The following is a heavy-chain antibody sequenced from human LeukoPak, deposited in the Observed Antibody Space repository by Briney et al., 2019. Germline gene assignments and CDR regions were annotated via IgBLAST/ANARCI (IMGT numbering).Heavy chain of an antibody. D-gene: IGHD2-2*02. V-gene: IGHV3-23*01. Sequence: GSLRLSCAASGFTFSNYALNWVRQAPGKGLEWVSGISNSGGTTYYADSVKGRFTISRDNSKNTLCLQMNSLRAEDTAVYYCAKSGCSSTSCYSILSGWLDPWGQGTLVTVSS. J-gene: IGHJ5*02. CDR2: ISNSGGTT. CDR3: AKSGCSSTSCYSILSGWLDP. CDR1: GFTFSNYA.